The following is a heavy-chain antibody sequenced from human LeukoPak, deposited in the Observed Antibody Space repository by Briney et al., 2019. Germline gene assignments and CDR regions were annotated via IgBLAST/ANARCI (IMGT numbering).Heavy chain of an antibody. CDR1: GLTVSGNY. V-gene: IGHV3-53*05. CDR2: IYSDGST. Sequence: PGGSLRLSCAVSGLTVSGNYMSWVRQTPGKGLEWVSVIYSDGSTNYADSVKGRFTISRDNSKNTLYLQMNSLRAEDTAVYYCARDRHYDSSGLDYWGQGTLVTVSS. J-gene: IGHJ4*02. CDR3: ARDRHYDSSGLDY. D-gene: IGHD3-22*01.